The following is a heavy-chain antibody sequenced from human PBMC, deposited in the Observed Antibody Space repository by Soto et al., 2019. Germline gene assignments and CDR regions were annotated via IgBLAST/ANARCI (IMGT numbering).Heavy chain of an antibody. Sequence: QVQLVESGGGVVQPGRSLRLSCAASGFTFSSYGMHWVLQAPGKGLEWVAVIWYDGSNKYYADSVKGRFTISRDNSKNTLYLQMNSLRAEDTAVYYRARGTCYWRTYYYYYGMDVGGQGTTVTVSS. V-gene: IGHV3-33*01. D-gene: IGHD2-21*01. CDR3: ARGTCYWRTYYYYYGMDV. J-gene: IGHJ6*02. CDR1: GFTFSSYG. CDR2: IWYDGSNK.